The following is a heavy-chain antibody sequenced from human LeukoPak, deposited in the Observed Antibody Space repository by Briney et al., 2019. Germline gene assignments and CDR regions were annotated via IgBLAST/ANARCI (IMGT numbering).Heavy chain of an antibody. Sequence: GGSLRLFCAACGFTVSSNYIIGVRQAPGRGLDWVSVIYTGCSTYYADSVKGRFTISRDNSKNTLYLQMNSLRAEDTAVYYCARDLGRYDSNQGPLDAFDIWGQGTMVTVSS. J-gene: IGHJ3*02. CDR2: IYTGCST. D-gene: IGHD3-22*01. V-gene: IGHV3-53*01. CDR3: ARDLGRYDSNQGPLDAFDI. CDR1: GFTVSSNY.